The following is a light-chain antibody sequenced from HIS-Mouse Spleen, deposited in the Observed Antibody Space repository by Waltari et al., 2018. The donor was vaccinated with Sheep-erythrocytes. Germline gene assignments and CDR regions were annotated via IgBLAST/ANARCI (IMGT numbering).Light chain of an antibody. V-gene: IGKV3-15*01. CDR2: GAS. CDR1: QSVSST. CDR3: QQYNNWMYT. J-gene: IGKJ2*01. Sequence: EIVMTQYPATLSVAPAERATLSSTAIQSVSSTLAWYQQKPGQAPRLLIYGASTRATGIPARFSGSGSGTEFTLTISSMQSEDFAVYYCQQYNNWMYTFGQGTKLEIK.